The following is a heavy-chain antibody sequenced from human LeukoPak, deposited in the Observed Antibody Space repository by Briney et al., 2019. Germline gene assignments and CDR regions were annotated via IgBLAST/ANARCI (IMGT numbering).Heavy chain of an antibody. CDR2: IDGSDGAT. CDR1: GFRFSSYV. V-gene: IGHV3-23*01. D-gene: IGHD5-18*01. Sequence: GSLRLSCAASGFRFSSYVMSWVRQAPGKGLEYVSSIDGSDGATYYADSVKGRFTISRDNSKNTLYLQMNSLRAEDTAVYYCEKYVVYSYGHQYYYYYGMDVWGQGTAVAVSS. J-gene: IGHJ6*02. CDR3: EKYVVYSYGHQYYYYYGMDV.